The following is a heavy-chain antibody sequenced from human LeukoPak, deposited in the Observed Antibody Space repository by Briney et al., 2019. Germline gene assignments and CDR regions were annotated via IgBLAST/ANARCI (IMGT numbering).Heavy chain of an antibody. CDR3: ARTGYSSGWINYYYYYMDV. D-gene: IGHD6-19*01. J-gene: IGHJ6*03. CDR2: ISAYNGNT. V-gene: IGHV1-18*01. CDR1: GYTFTSYG. Sequence: ASVKVSCKASGYTFTSYGISWVRQAPGQGLEWMGWISAYNGNTNYAQKLQGRVTMTTDTSTSTAYMELRSLRSDDTAVYYCARTGYSSGWINYYYYYMDVWGKGTTVTVSS.